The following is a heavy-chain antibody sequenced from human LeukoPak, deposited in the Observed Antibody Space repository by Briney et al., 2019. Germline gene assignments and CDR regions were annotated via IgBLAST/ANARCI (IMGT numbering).Heavy chain of an antibody. CDR2: INPNSGGT. D-gene: IGHD3-16*02. Sequence: ASVKVSWKASGNTLTGYYMHWVRQAPGQGLELMGSINPNSGGTNYAQKFQGWVTMTRDTSISTAYMELSRLRSDDTAVYYCARGDYVWGSYRFCDYWGQGTLVTVSS. J-gene: IGHJ4*02. CDR3: ARGDYVWGSYRFCDY. CDR1: GNTLTGYY. V-gene: IGHV1-2*04.